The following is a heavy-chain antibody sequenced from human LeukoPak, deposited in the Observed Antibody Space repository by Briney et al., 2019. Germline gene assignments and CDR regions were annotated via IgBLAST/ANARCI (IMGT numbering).Heavy chain of an antibody. CDR3: ARDIYSSGWPFDY. CDR1: GFTFGKYW. CDR2: ISYDGSNK. V-gene: IGHV3-30*03. J-gene: IGHJ4*02. Sequence: PGGSLRLSCVASGFTFGKYWMSWVRQAPGKGLEWVAVISYDGSNKYYADSVKGRFTISRDDSKNTLYLQMNSLRAVDTAVYYCARDIYSSGWPFDYWSQGTLVTVSS. D-gene: IGHD6-19*01.